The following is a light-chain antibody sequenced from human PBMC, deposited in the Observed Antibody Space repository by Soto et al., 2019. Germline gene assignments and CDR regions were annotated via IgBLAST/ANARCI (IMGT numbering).Light chain of an antibody. V-gene: IGKV3-20*01. Sequence: EIVLTQSPGTLSLSPGERATLSCRASQSVSSSYLAWYQRKPGQAPRPLIYDASSRATGIPDRFSGSGSGTDFTLTISRLEPEDFAVYYCQQYGSSPRTFGQGTKVEIK. CDR1: QSVSSSY. CDR2: DAS. CDR3: QQYGSSPRT. J-gene: IGKJ1*01.